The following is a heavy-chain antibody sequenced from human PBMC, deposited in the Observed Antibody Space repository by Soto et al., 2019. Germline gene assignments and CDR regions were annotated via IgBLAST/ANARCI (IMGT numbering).Heavy chain of an antibody. J-gene: IGHJ4*02. CDR2: IWYDGSNK. V-gene: IGHV3-33*01. D-gene: IGHD4-17*01. CDR1: GFTFSSYG. CDR3: ARAMTTVTTIDY. Sequence: GGSLRLSCAASGFTFSSYGMHWVRQAPGKGLEWVAVIWYDGSNKYYADSVKGRFTISRDNSKNTLYLQMNSLRAEDTAVYYCARAMTTVTTIDYWGQGTLVTVSS.